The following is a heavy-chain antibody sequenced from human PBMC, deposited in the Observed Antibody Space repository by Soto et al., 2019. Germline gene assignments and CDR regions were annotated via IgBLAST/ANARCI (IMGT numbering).Heavy chain of an antibody. D-gene: IGHD2-15*01. J-gene: IGHJ4*02. CDR1: GFTFSAYA. Sequence: EVQLLESGGTLVQPGGSLRLSCAASGFTFSAYAISWVRQAPGKGLEWVSAISGSGDVTYYADSVKGRFTISRDNSKNTLYLQMNSLRAEDTAVYYCANRAAPSGGHMYYFDYWGQGTLVTVSS. CDR3: ANRAAPSGGHMYYFDY. CDR2: ISGSGDVT. V-gene: IGHV3-23*01.